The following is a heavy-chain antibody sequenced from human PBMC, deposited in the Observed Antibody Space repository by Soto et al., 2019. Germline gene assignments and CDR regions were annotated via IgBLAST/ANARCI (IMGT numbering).Heavy chain of an antibody. Sequence: QVQLVQSGAEVKKSGASVKVSCEASGYSLSDYYIHWVRQAPGQGLEWMGLINPKSGNTGYAQKFQGRVTMTRDTSLSTAYMELSSLRSDDTAVYYCASHSTRYRLEYWGQGTLVTVSS. CDR2: INPKSGNT. CDR3: ASHSTRYRLEY. J-gene: IGHJ4*02. D-gene: IGHD5-18*01. CDR1: GYSLSDYY. V-gene: IGHV1-2*02.